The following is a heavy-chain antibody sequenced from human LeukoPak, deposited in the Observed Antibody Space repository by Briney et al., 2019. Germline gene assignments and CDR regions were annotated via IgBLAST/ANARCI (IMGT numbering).Heavy chain of an antibody. CDR1: GYTFTKNF. CDR3: ARDDYGDLHYFEN. J-gene: IGHJ4*02. V-gene: IGHV1-2*02. D-gene: IGHD4-17*01. Sequence: ASVKVSCKASGYTFTKNFLHWVRQAPGQGLEWMGWINPNDGGTLYAQKFQGRVTMTTDTSIATAYVEMSTLTSDDTAVYYCARDDYGDLHYFENWGQGTLVTVSS. CDR2: INPNDGGT.